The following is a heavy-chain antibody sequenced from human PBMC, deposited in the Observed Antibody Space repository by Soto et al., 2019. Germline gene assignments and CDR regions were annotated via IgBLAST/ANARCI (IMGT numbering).Heavy chain of an antibody. V-gene: IGHV3-23*01. CDR1: GFTFSSYA. D-gene: IGHD3-3*01. CDR3: AKSDDFWSGYPDLFGY. CDR2: ISGSGGST. Sequence: PGGSLRLSCAASGFTFSSYAMSWVRQAPGKGLEWVSAISGSGGSTYYADSVKGRFTISRDNSKNTLYLQMNSLRAEDTAVYYCAKSDDFWSGYPDLFGYWGQGTLVTVSS. J-gene: IGHJ4*02.